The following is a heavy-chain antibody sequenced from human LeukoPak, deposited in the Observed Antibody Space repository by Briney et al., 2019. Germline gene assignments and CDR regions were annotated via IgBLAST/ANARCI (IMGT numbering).Heavy chain of an antibody. CDR3: SEGYFEPFDH. J-gene: IGHJ5*02. Sequence: KPSETLSLTCLVSGASVSTSHWTWIRQLPGKGLEWIGCLSYTGKTDYNPSLTSRVTISLGTSKNQVSLKLRSVTAADTAVYYCSEGYFEPFDHWGQGTLVVVSS. CDR1: GASVSTSH. CDR2: LSYTGKT. D-gene: IGHD2/OR15-2a*01. V-gene: IGHV4-59*02.